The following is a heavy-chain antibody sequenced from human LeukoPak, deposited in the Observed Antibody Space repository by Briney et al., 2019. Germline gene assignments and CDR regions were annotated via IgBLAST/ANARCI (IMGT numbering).Heavy chain of an antibody. Sequence: SETLSLTCTVSGGSISSYYWSWIRQPPGKGLEWIGYIYYSGSTNYNPSLKSRVTISVDTSKNQFSLKLSSVTAADTAVYYCARSGITMVRGGRLNWFDPWGQGTLVTVSP. CDR1: GGSISSYY. CDR2: IYYSGST. J-gene: IGHJ5*02. CDR3: ARSGITMVRGGRLNWFDP. V-gene: IGHV4-59*01. D-gene: IGHD3-10*01.